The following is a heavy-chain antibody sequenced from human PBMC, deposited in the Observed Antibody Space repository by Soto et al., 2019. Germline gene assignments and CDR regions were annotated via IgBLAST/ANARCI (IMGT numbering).Heavy chain of an antibody. CDR2: IIPIFGTA. CDR1: GGTFSSYA. J-gene: IGHJ5*02. V-gene: IGHV1-69*06. Sequence: SVKVSCKASGGTFSSYAISWVRQAPGQGLEWMGGIIPIFGTANYAQKFQGRVTITADKSTSTAYMELSSLRAEDTAVYYCAREGGDCSGGSCYPGYNWFDPWGQGTLVTVSS. CDR3: AREGGDCSGGSCYPGYNWFDP. D-gene: IGHD2-15*01.